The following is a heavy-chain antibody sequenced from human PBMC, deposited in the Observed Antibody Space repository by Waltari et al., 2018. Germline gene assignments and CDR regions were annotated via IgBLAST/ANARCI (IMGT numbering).Heavy chain of an antibody. D-gene: IGHD2-2*02. Sequence: QVQLQESGPGLVKPSETLSLPCTVSGGSISSYYWSWIRQPTWKGLEWIGYLSYSGSTKYNPSLKSRVTISVDTSKNQFSLKLRSVTAADTAVYYCAREAGYCSSTTCYRASDYYFYGMDVWGQGTTVTVSS. V-gene: IGHV4-59*13. CDR1: GGSISSYY. CDR2: LSYSGST. J-gene: IGHJ6*02. CDR3: AREAGYCSSTTCYRASDYYFYGMDV.